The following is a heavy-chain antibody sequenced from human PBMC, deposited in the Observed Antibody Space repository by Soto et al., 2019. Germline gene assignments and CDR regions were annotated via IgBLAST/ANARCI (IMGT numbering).Heavy chain of an antibody. CDR2: ISSSSSTI. CDR1: GFTFSSYS. J-gene: IGHJ6*02. D-gene: IGHD3-3*01. CDR3: ARVEVLWSGYYRNRYYGMVV. Sequence: GGSLRLSCAASGFTFSSYSMNWVRQAPGKGLEWVSYISSSSSTIYYADSVKGRFTISRDNAKNSLYLQMNSLRDEDTAVYYCARVEVLWSGYYRNRYYGMVVWGQGTTVTVSS. V-gene: IGHV3-48*02.